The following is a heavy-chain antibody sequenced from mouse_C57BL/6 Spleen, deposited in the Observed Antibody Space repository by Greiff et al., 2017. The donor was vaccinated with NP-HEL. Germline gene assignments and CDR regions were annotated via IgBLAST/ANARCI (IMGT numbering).Heavy chain of an antibody. CDR1: GYSITSGYY. D-gene: IGHD1-2*01. Sequence: ESGPGLVKPSQSLSLTCSVTGYSITSGYYWNWIRQFPGNKLEWMGYISYDGSNNYNPSLKNRISITRDTSKNQFFLKLNSVTTEDTATYYGASRQRLPYWYFDVWGTGTTVTVSS. CDR2: ISYDGSN. V-gene: IGHV3-6*01. J-gene: IGHJ1*03. CDR3: ASRQRLPYWYFDV.